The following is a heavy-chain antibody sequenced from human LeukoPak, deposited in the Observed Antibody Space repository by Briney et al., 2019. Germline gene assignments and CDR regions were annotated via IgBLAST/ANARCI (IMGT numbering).Heavy chain of an antibody. CDR3: TRHSDIVATPFDY. CDR1: GFTFSGSA. Sequence: GGSLKLSCAASGFTFSGSAMHWVRQASAKGLEWVGRIRSKANSYATAYAASVKGRFTISRDDSKNTAYLQMNSLKTEDTAVYYCTRHSDIVATPFDYWGQGTLVTVSS. CDR2: IRSKANSYAT. D-gene: IGHD5-12*01. V-gene: IGHV3-73*01. J-gene: IGHJ4*02.